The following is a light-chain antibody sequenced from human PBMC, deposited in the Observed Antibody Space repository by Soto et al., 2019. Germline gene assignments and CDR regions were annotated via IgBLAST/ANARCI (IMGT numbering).Light chain of an antibody. CDR3: LLSYSGARWYKV. CDR1: TGAVTSGHY. CDR2: DTS. J-gene: IGLJ2*01. Sequence: QAVVTQEPSLTVSPGGTVTLTCGSSTGAVTSGHYPYWFQQKPGQAPRTLIYDTSNKHSWTPARFSGSLLGGKAALTLSGAQPEDEAEYYCLLSYSGARWYKVFGGGTQLTVL. V-gene: IGLV7-46*01.